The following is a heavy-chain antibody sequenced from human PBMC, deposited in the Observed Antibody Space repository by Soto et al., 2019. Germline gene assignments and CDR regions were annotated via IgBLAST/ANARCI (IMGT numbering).Heavy chain of an antibody. CDR1: GFVFKDSS. CDR3: TRLIRAAQDY. D-gene: IGHD3-10*01. J-gene: IGHJ4*02. Sequence: EVLLVDSGGGVVQPGGTLKISCVAYGFVFKDSSIHWFRQASGKGLEWVGRIRDRDYNYATAYTASVKGRFTISRDDSTNPAYLQMNSLRTEDTAIYYCTRLIRAAQDYWGQGTLVTVSS. V-gene: IGHV3-73*01. CDR2: IRDRDYNYAT.